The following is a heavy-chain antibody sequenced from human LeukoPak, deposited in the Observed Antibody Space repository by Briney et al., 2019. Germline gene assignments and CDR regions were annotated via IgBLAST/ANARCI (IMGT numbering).Heavy chain of an antibody. V-gene: IGHV4-34*01. J-gene: IGHJ4*02. CDR1: GGSFSGYY. Sequence: PSETLSLTCAVYGGSFSGYYWSWIRQPPGKGLEWIGEINHSGSTNYNPSLKSRVTISVDTSKNQFSLKLSSVTAADTAVYYCARAYSGSYKDYWGQGTLVTVSS. D-gene: IGHD1-26*01. CDR2: INHSGST. CDR3: ARAYSGSYKDY.